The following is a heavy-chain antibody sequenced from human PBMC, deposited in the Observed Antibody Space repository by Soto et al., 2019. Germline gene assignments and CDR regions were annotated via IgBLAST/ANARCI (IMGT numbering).Heavy chain of an antibody. CDR3: ARELGYCSSTSCYWGYYYGMDV. CDR2: IWYDGSNK. J-gene: IGHJ6*02. Sequence: GGSLRLSCAASGFTFSSYGMHWVRQAPGKGLEWVAVIWYDGSNKYYADSVKGRFTISRDNSKNTLYLQMNSLRAEDTAVYYCARELGYCSSTSCYWGYYYGMDVWGQGTTVTVSS. V-gene: IGHV3-33*01. CDR1: GFTFSSYG. D-gene: IGHD2-2*01.